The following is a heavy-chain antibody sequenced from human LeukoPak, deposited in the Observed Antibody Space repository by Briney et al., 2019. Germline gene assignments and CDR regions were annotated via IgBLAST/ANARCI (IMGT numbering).Heavy chain of an antibody. D-gene: IGHD3-22*01. CDR1: GYSISSGYY. Sequence: SETLSLTCTVSGYSISSGYYWGWIRQPAGKGLEWIGRIHTSGSTNYNPSLKSRVTMSGDTSKNQFSLKLSSVTAADTAVYYCARDRYYYDGSGYPFDYWGQGTLVTVSS. CDR2: IHTSGST. CDR3: ARDRYYYDGSGYPFDY. J-gene: IGHJ4*02. V-gene: IGHV4-4*07.